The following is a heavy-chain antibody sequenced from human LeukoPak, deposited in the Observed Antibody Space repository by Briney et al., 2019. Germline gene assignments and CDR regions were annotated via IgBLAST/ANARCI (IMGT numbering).Heavy chain of an antibody. J-gene: IGHJ4*02. Sequence: GESLKISCKASGYSFTSYFIGWVRQMPGKGLEWMGIIHPSDSDTRYSPSFEGQVTISADKSISTAYLQWSSLKASDTAMYYCARSVATMAPHYFDSWGQGTLVTVSS. D-gene: IGHD5-12*01. V-gene: IGHV5-51*01. CDR1: GYSFTSYF. CDR3: ARSVATMAPHYFDS. CDR2: IHPSDSDT.